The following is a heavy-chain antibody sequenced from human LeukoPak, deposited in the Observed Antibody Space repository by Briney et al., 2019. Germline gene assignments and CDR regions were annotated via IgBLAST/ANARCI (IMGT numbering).Heavy chain of an antibody. J-gene: IGHJ4*02. Sequence: GGSLRLSCAASGFTFSTFSMNWVRQAPGKGLEWVSYISSSSNTIYYADSVKGRFTISRDNAKNTLYLQMNSLRAEDTAVYYCARDQNYGDPLDYWGQGTLVTVSS. V-gene: IGHV3-48*04. CDR3: ARDQNYGDPLDY. CDR1: GFTFSTFS. CDR2: ISSSSNTI. D-gene: IGHD4-17*01.